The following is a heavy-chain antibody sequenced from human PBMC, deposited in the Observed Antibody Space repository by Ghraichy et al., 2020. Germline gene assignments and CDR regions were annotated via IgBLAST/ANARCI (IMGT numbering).Heavy chain of an antibody. CDR3: ARSGFFREFFDF. Sequence: SETLSLTCAISGDSVSRNTAAWNWIRQSPSRGLEWLGRTYYRSRWHSDYAVSVQSRITINSDTSKNQFSLQLNSVTPEDTAICYCARSGFFREFFDFWGQGALVTVSS. CDR2: TYYRSRWHS. D-gene: IGHD3-22*01. J-gene: IGHJ4*02. CDR1: GDSVSRNTAA. V-gene: IGHV6-1*01.